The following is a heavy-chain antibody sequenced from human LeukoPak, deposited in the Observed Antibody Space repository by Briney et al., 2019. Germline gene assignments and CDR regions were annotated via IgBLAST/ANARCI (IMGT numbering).Heavy chain of an antibody. Sequence: PGGPLRLSCAASEFTFTTYGMHWLRQAPAKGLEWVAFIYYDGSNIYYADYVKGRFTISREISKNTLYLQMAVLRAEDTAIYYCARDWKTLSFDYWGQGTLVTVSS. CDR1: EFTFTTYG. V-gene: IGHV3-33*01. J-gene: IGHJ4*02. CDR2: IYYDGSNI. CDR3: ARDWKTLSFDY. D-gene: IGHD1-1*01.